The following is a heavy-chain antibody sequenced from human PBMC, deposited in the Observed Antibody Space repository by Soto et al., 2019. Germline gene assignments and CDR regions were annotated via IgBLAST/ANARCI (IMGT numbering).Heavy chain of an antibody. D-gene: IGHD5-12*01. Sequence: PGGSLRLSCAASGFTFSNAWMNWVRQAPGKGLEWVGRIKSKTDGGTTDYAAPVKGRFTISRDDSKNTLYLQMNSLKTEDTAVYYCTTDLTWLQSLPDYWGQGTLVTVSS. CDR2: IKSKTDGGTT. CDR3: TTDLTWLQSLPDY. V-gene: IGHV3-15*07. J-gene: IGHJ4*02. CDR1: GFTFSNAW.